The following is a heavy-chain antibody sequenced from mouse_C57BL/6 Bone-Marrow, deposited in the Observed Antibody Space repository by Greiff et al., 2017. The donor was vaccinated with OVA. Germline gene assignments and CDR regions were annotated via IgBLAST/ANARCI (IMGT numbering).Heavy chain of an antibody. J-gene: IGHJ2*01. CDR1: GYTFTSYW. Sequence: VQLQQSGTVLARPGASVKMSCKTSGYTFTSYWMHWVKQRPGQGLEWIGAIYPGNSDTSYNQKFKGKAKLTAVTSASTAYMELSSLTNEDSAVYYCTREYGSSHYFDYWGQGTTLTVSS. V-gene: IGHV1-5*01. CDR2: IYPGNSDT. CDR3: TREYGSSHYFDY. D-gene: IGHD1-1*01.